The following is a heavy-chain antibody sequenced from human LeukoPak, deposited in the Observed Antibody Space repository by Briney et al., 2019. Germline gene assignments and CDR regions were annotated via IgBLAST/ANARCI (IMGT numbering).Heavy chain of an antibody. CDR2: ISGSGGST. CDR1: GFTFSSYA. Sequence: GSLRLSCAASGFTFSSYAMSWVRQAPGKGLEWVSAISGSGGSTYYADSVKGRFTISRDNSKNTLYLQMNSLRAEDTAVYYCAKAPTWYCSGGSCSSVDYWGQGTLVTVSS. D-gene: IGHD2-15*01. J-gene: IGHJ4*02. CDR3: AKAPTWYCSGGSCSSVDY. V-gene: IGHV3-23*01.